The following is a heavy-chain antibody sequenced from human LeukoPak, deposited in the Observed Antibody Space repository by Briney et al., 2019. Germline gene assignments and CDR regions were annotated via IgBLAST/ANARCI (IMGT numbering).Heavy chain of an antibody. Sequence: SETLSLTCAVSGGSISTYYWSWIRQPPGKGLEWIGYIYYSGSTNYNPSLKSRVTISVDTSKNQFSLKLSSVTAADTAVYYCARGPQAAYYYDSSVPKGWYFDLWGRGTLVTLSS. CDR1: GGSISTYY. V-gene: IGHV4-59*01. J-gene: IGHJ2*01. D-gene: IGHD3-22*01. CDR2: IYYSGST. CDR3: ARGPQAAYYYDSSVPKGWYFDL.